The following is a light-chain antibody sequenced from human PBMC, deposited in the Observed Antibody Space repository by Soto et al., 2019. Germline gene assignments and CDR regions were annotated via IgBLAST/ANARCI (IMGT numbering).Light chain of an antibody. CDR2: DVS. V-gene: IGLV2-14*01. J-gene: IGLJ1*01. Sequence: QSVLTQPASVSGSPGQSITISCTGTSSDVGAYNSVAWYQHNPGKAPKLMIYDVSNRPSVVSSRFSGSKSANTASLSISGLQADDEADYYCSSYTSSSTLVFGTGTKVTVL. CDR3: SSYTSSSTLV. CDR1: SSDVGAYNS.